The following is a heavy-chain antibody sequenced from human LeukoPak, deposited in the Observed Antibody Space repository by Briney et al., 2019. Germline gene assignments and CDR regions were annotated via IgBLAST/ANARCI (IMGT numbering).Heavy chain of an antibody. CDR2: IIPIFGTA. CDR3: VRGKYSSSPGSFDY. CDR1: GGTFSSYA. Sequence: GASVKVSCKASGGTFSSYAISWVRQAPGQGLEWMGGIIPIFGTANYAQKFQGRVTITTDESTSTAYMELSSLRSEDTAVYYCVRGKYSSSPGSFDYWGQGTLVTVSS. D-gene: IGHD6-6*01. V-gene: IGHV1-69*05. J-gene: IGHJ4*02.